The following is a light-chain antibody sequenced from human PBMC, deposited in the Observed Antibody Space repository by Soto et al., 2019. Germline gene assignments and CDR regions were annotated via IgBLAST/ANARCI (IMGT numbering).Light chain of an antibody. CDR3: QQYNIWPQT. J-gene: IGKJ1*01. Sequence: VMTQSPATLSVSPGERATLSCRASQSLRSSLAWYQQKPGQAPRLLIYGASTRATGIPARFSGSGSGTEFTLTISSPQSEDFAVYFCQQYNIWPQTFGQGTKVEIK. CDR2: GAS. CDR1: QSLRSS. V-gene: IGKV3-15*01.